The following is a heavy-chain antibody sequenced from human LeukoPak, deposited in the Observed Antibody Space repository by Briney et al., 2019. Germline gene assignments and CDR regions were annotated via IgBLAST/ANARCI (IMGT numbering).Heavy chain of an antibody. CDR2: ISSSGSTI. CDR3: AKDRAYYDILTGYYPGWFDP. D-gene: IGHD3-9*01. V-gene: IGHV3-48*03. Sequence: GGSLRLSCAASGFTFSSYEMNWVRQAPGKGLEWVSYISSSGSTIYYADSVKGRFTISRYNAKNSLYLQMNSLRAEDTAVYYCAKDRAYYDILTGYYPGWFDPWGQGTLVTVSS. J-gene: IGHJ5*02. CDR1: GFTFSSYE.